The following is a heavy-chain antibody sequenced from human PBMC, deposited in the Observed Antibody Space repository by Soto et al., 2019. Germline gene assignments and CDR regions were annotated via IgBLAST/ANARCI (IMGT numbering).Heavy chain of an antibody. Sequence: ASVKVSCKASGYTFTSYGINWVRQAPGQGLEWMGWISAYNGNTNYPQKFQGRVTMTTDTSTTTAYMELRSLRSDDTAVYYCARYYDILTGYKYYFDYWGQGTLVTVSS. D-gene: IGHD3-9*01. CDR3: ARYYDILTGYKYYFDY. V-gene: IGHV1-18*01. J-gene: IGHJ4*02. CDR1: GYTFTSYG. CDR2: ISAYNGNT.